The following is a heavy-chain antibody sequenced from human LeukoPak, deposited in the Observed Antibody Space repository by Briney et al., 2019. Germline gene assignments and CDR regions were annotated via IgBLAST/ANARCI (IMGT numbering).Heavy chain of an antibody. V-gene: IGHV1-8*01. Sequence: GASVKVSCKASGYTFTSYDINWVRQATGQGLEWMGWMNPNSGNTGYAQKFQGRVTITRNTSISTAYMELSSLRSEDTAVYYCARGISYGFFYYYYMDVWGKGTTVTVSS. CDR1: GYTFTSYD. D-gene: IGHD3-16*02. CDR3: ARGISYGFFYYYYMDV. J-gene: IGHJ6*03. CDR2: MNPNSGNT.